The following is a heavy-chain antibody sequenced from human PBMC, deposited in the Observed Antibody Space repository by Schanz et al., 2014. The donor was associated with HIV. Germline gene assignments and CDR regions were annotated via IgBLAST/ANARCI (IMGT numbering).Heavy chain of an antibody. D-gene: IGHD2-8*01. CDR2: INPNSGGT. CDR1: AYSFTGYY. CDR3: ARDTNFVLDV. Sequence: QVQLVQSGAEVKKPGASVTVSCKASAYSFTGYYMHWVRQAPGQGLEWMGWINPNSGGTNLAQKFQGRVTMTRDTSISTAFMELSSLRSDDTAVYYCARDTNFVLDVWGQGTTVTVSS. V-gene: IGHV1-2*02. J-gene: IGHJ6*02.